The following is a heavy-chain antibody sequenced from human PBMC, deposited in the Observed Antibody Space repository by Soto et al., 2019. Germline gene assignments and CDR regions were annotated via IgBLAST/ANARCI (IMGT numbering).Heavy chain of an antibody. D-gene: IGHD7-27*01. CDR1: GGSFSGYY. V-gene: IGHV4-34*01. CDR3: ARNWDLVRYGMDV. Sequence: SETLSLTCAVYGGSFSGYYWSWIRQPPGKGLEWIGEINHSGSTNYNPSLKSRVTISVDTSKNQFSLKLSSVTAADTAVYYCARNWDLVRYGMDVWGQGTTVTVSS. CDR2: INHSGST. J-gene: IGHJ6*02.